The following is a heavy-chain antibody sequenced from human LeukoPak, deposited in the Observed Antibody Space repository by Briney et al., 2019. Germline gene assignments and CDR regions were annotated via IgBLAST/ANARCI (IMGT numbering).Heavy chain of an antibody. Sequence: GGSLRLSCAASGFTFSSYGMHWVPQAPGRGLEWVAAISFDGSNKYYADSVKGRFTISRDNSNNTLYLQMNSLRAEDTAVYYCAKGDCSSTSCYSLDVWGQGTTVTVSS. CDR3: AKGDCSSTSCYSLDV. CDR2: ISFDGSNK. V-gene: IGHV3-30*18. D-gene: IGHD2-2*02. J-gene: IGHJ6*02. CDR1: GFTFSSYG.